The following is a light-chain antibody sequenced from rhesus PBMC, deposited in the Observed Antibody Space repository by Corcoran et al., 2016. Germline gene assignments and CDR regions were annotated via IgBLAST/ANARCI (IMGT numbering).Light chain of an antibody. V-gene: IGKV1-32*02. CDR1: QGISSY. J-gene: IGKJ3*01. CDR3: QQGNSNPFT. Sequence: DIQMSQSPSSLSATVGDRVTITCRASQGISSYLHCYQQKPGKAPKLLIYDAISLASGGPSRFSGSGFGTEFPLTISSLQSEDFATYYCQQGNSNPFTFGPGTKLDIK. CDR2: DAI.